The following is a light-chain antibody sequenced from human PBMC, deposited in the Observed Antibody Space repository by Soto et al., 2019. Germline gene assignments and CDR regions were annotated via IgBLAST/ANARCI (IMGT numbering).Light chain of an antibody. J-gene: IGLJ3*02. CDR1: SSDVGGYNY. CDR2: EVT. Sequence: QSVLTQPPSASGSPGQSVTISCTGTSSDVGGYNYVSWYQHHPGKAPKLMIYEVTKRPSGVPDRFSGSRSGNTASLTVSGLQADDEAHYYCSSYAGSSSWVFGRGTKLTVL. V-gene: IGLV2-8*01. CDR3: SSYAGSSSWV.